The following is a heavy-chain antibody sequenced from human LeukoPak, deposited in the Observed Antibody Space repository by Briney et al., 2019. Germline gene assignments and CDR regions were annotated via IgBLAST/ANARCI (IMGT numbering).Heavy chain of an antibody. CDR1: GGSFSGYY. D-gene: IGHD3-22*01. J-gene: IGHJ4*02. CDR2: INHSGST. Sequence: SETLSLTCAVYGGSFSGYYWSWIRQPPGKGLEWIGEINHSGSTNYNPSLKSRVTVSVDTSKNQFSLKLSSVTAADTAVYYCASKDYYDSNGYYQDYWGQGTLVTVSS. CDR3: ASKDYYDSNGYYQDY. V-gene: IGHV4-34*01.